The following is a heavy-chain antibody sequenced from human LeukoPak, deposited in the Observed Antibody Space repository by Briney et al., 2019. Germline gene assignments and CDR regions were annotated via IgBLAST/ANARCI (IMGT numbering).Heavy chain of an antibody. D-gene: IGHD2-2*02. V-gene: IGHV3-23*01. CDR2: ISGSGTT. CDR3: AKNRVPTAITPDS. J-gene: IGHJ5*01. Sequence: GGSLRLSCAASGFTFSNYAMSWVRQAPGKGLEWVSGISGSGTTYYADSVKGRLTISRDNSKNTLYLQMNSLRAEDTAVYYCAKNRVPTAITPDSWGQGTLVTVSS. CDR1: GFTFSNYA.